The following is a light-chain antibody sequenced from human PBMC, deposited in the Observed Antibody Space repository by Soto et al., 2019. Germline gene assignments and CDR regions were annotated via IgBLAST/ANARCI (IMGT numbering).Light chain of an antibody. CDR1: RSNIGSNT. J-gene: IGLJ1*01. CDR2: NNN. CDR3: GAWDDILNGYV. V-gene: IGLV1-44*01. Sequence: QSVLTQPPSASGTPGQRVTISCSGSRSNIGSNTVNWYQQLPGAAPKVLIQNNNQRPSGVPDRFSGSKSGTSASLAISGLQSGDEVDYYCGAWDDILNGYVFGFGTKVTVL.